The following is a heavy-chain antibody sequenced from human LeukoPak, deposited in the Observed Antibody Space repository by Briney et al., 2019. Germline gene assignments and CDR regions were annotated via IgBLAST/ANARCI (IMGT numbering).Heavy chain of an antibody. CDR1: GYTFTNYD. D-gene: IGHD6-13*01. CDR3: ARGNRLYTSSWSALAFDI. Sequence: GASVKVSCKASGYTFTNYDINWVRQATGQGLEWMGWMNPISGYTGFAQKFQGRLTMTGDTSISTAYMELSSLRSEDAAVYYCARGNRLYTSSWSALAFDIWGQGTMVTVSS. J-gene: IGHJ3*02. CDR2: MNPISGYT. V-gene: IGHV1-8*01.